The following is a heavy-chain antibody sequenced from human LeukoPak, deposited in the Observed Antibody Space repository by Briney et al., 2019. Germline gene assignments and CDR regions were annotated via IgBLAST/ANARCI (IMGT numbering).Heavy chain of an antibody. Sequence: GGSLRLSCAASGFTFSSYAMHWVRQAPGKGLEYVSAISSNGGSTYYANSVKGRFTISRDNSKNTLYLQMGSLRAEDMAVYYCAREVWGGYCGGDCYSEGASDIWGQGTMVTVSS. J-gene: IGHJ3*02. CDR1: GFTFSSYA. D-gene: IGHD2-21*02. CDR2: ISSNGGST. CDR3: AREVWGGYCGGDCYSEGASDI. V-gene: IGHV3-64*01.